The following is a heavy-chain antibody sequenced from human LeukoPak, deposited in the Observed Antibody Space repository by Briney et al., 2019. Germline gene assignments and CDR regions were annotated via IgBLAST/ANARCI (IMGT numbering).Heavy chain of an antibody. J-gene: IGHJ3*02. CDR2: IYRTGSA. V-gene: IGHV4-4*02. CDR3: ARLIDDSSGYLPNDAFDI. D-gene: IGHD3-22*01. Sequence: SETLSLTCGVSGGSISNGNWWSWVRQPPGKGLEWIGEIYRTGSANYNPSLKSRVTISVDRSKNQFSLKLSSVTAADTAVYYCARLIDDSSGYLPNDAFDIWGQGTMVTVSS. CDR1: GGSISNGNW.